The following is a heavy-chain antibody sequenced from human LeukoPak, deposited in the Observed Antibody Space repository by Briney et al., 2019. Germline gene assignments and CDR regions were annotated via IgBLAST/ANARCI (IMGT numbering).Heavy chain of an antibody. Sequence: ASVTVSCKASGYTFTIYYMHWVRQAPGQGLEWMGIINPSGGTTSYAQKFQGRVTMTRDTSTSTVYMELSSLRSEDTAVYYCAREIVATITGAFDYWGQGTLVTVSS. D-gene: IGHD5-12*01. CDR2: INPSGGTT. J-gene: IGHJ4*02. CDR3: AREIVATITGAFDY. CDR1: GYTFTIYY. V-gene: IGHV1-46*01.